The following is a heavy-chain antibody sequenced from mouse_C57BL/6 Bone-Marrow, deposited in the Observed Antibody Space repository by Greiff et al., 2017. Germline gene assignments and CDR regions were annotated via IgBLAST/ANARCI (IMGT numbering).Heavy chain of an antibody. CDR2: IRLKSNNYAT. CDR1: GFTFSNYW. V-gene: IGHV6-6*02. CDR3: TTGFAY. D-gene: IGHD4-1*01. J-gene: IGHJ3*01. Sequence: EVKLMESGGGLVQPGGSMKLSCVASGFTFSNYWMNWVRQSPEKGLEWVAEIRLKSNNYATHYAESVKGRFTISRDDSNSSVYLQMNNLRAEDTGIYYCTTGFAYWGQGTLVTVSA.